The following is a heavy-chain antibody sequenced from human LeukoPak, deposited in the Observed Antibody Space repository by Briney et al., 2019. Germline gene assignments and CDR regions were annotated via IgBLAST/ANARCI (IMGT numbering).Heavy chain of an antibody. V-gene: IGHV4-39*01. J-gene: IGHJ5*02. CDR3: ARHGSGSYYILNWFDP. D-gene: IGHD3-10*01. Sequence: SETLSLTCSVSGGSISSSSYYWGWIRQPPGKGLEWIGSIYYSGSTYYNPSLKSRVTISVDTSKNQFSLKLSSVTAADTAVYYCARHGSGSYYILNWFDPWGQGTLVTVSS. CDR2: IYYSGST. CDR1: GGSISSSSYY.